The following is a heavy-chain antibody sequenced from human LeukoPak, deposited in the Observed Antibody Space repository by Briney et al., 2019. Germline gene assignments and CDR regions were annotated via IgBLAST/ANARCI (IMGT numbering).Heavy chain of an antibody. CDR2: ISSSGSTI. J-gene: IGHJ4*02. D-gene: IGHD2-2*01. CDR3: AKDVVVVVPAASSRFDY. CDR1: GFTFSDYY. V-gene: IGHV3-11*01. Sequence: GGSLRLSCAASGFTFSDYYMSWIRQAPGKGLEWVSYISSSGSTIYYADSVKGRFTISRDNAKNSLYLQMNSLRAEDTAVYYCAKDVVVVVPAASSRFDYWGQGTLVTVSS.